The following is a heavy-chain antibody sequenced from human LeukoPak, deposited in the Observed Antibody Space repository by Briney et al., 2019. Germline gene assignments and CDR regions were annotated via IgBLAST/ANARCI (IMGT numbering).Heavy chain of an antibody. J-gene: IGHJ3*02. Sequence: PSETLSLTCTVSGASISSYSWSWIRQPPGKGLEWIGYLYYTGSTNYNLSLKSRVTISVDTSKNQFSLKLSSVTAADTAVYYCARHFPSRLEAFDIWGQGTMVTVSS. CDR1: GASISSYS. CDR3: ARHFPSRLEAFDI. V-gene: IGHV4-59*08. CDR2: LYYTGST. D-gene: IGHD3-16*01.